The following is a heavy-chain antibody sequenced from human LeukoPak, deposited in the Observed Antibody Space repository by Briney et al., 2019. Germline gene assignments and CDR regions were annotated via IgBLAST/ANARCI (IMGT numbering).Heavy chain of an antibody. D-gene: IGHD6-19*01. CDR2: INPNSGGT. CDR1: GYTFTGYY. V-gene: IGHV1-2*02. Sequence: SVKVSCKASGYTFTGYYMHWVRQAPGQGLEWMGWINPNSGGTNYAQKFQGRVTMTRDTSISTAYMELSRLRSDDTAVYYCARSFQRAVAGTVGYWGQGTLVTVSS. J-gene: IGHJ4*02. CDR3: ARSFQRAVAGTVGY.